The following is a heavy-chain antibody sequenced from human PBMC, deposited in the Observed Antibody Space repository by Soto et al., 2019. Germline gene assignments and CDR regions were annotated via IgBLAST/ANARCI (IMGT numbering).Heavy chain of an antibody. Sequence: QVQLVESGGGVVQPGRSLRLSCAASGFTFSSYGMHWVRQAPGKGLEWVAVISYDGSNKYYADSVKGRFTISRDNSKNTLYLQMNSLRAEDTAVYYCAKEDSPGTIDYYGMDGWGQGTTVTVSS. D-gene: IGHD3-9*01. CDR1: GFTFSSYG. CDR3: AKEDSPGTIDYYGMDG. CDR2: ISYDGSNK. V-gene: IGHV3-30*18. J-gene: IGHJ6*02.